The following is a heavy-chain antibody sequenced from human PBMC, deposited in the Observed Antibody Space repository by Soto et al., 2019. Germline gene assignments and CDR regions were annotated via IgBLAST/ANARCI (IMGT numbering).Heavy chain of an antibody. CDR2: IRSKTDGGTT. D-gene: IGHD3-3*01. Sequence: EVQLVESGGGLVKPGGSLRLSCAASGFNFNNAWMNWVRQGPAKGLEWVGHIRSKTDGGTTYYAAPVKGRFTISRDDSRNTLYLQMNSLETEDTAVYYCSTDDFWRAYEWGQGTLVTVSS. J-gene: IGHJ4*02. CDR3: STDDFWRAYE. V-gene: IGHV3-15*07. CDR1: GFNFNNAW.